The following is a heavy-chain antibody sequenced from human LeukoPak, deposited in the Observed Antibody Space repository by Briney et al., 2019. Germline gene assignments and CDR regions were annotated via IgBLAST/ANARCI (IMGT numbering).Heavy chain of an antibody. D-gene: IGHD2-15*01. CDR3: ARGRYCSADICTGGDSFDI. CDR2: KYARGSS. CDR1: GGSISNYY. J-gene: IGHJ3*02. Sequence: SETLSLTCTVSGGSISNYYWSWIRQPAGKGLEWIRHKYARGSSNYNPPVQSRVTMSVDTSKNQFSLKLRSVTAADTAVYYCARGRYCSADICTGGDSFDIWGQGTMVSVSP. V-gene: IGHV4-4*07.